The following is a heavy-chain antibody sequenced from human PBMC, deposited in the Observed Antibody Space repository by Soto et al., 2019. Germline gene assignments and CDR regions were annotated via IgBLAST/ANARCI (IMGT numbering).Heavy chain of an antibody. D-gene: IGHD3-9*01. CDR2: FSLSGTT. J-gene: IGHJ4*02. CDR1: GASIAGSSY. Sequence: QVQLQESGPGLMKPSETLSLTCSVSGASIAGSSYWSWIRQPAGKGLEWIGRFSLSGTTNYSPSLRSRVTMSADVSKNQFSLRLTSVTAADTALYYCARGMTPPGAPDWYYFDSWGQGTLVTVSS. V-gene: IGHV4-4*07. CDR3: ARGMTPPGAPDWYYFDS.